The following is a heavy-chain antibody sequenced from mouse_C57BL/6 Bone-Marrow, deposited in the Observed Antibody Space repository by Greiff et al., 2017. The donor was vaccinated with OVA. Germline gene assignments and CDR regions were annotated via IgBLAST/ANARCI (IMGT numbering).Heavy chain of an antibody. CDR3: ALPSWFAY. CDR1: GYTFTSYW. Sequence: VKLQQPGAELVMPGASVKLSCKASGYTFTSYWMHWVKQRPGQGLEWIGEIDPSDSYTNYNQKFKGKSTLTVDKSSSTAYMQLSSLTSEDSAVYYCALPSWFAYWGQGTLVTVSA. V-gene: IGHV1-69*01. CDR2: IDPSDSYT. J-gene: IGHJ3*01.